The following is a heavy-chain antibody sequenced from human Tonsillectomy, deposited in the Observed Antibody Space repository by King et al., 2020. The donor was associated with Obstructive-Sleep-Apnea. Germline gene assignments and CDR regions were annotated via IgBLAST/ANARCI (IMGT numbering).Heavy chain of an antibody. J-gene: IGHJ4*02. CDR3: AKDRPARHFEWLVKGVPYFDY. CDR2: ISGSGDYT. V-gene: IGHV3-23*04. Sequence: VQLVESGGGLVQPGGSLRLSCAASGFIFSNYAMSWVRQAPGKGLEWVSVISGSGDYTYYADSVKGRFTISRDNSKDTLYLQMNSLRAADAAVYYCAKDRPARHFEWLVKGVPYFDYWGQGTLVTVSS. CDR1: GFIFSNYA. D-gene: IGHD3-9*01.